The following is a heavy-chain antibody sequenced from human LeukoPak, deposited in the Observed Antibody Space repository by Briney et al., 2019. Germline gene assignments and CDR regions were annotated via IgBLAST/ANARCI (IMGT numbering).Heavy chain of an antibody. Sequence: PSETLSLTCSVSGASISSSSYYWGWIRQTPGKGLEWIGSIYYSGSTYYNPSLRSRFTISMDTSKNQFSLKLASVTAADTAVYYCARLWRAAIDYGGQGTLVTVSS. V-gene: IGHV4-39*01. J-gene: IGHJ4*02. CDR2: IYYSGST. CDR1: GASISSSSYY. CDR3: ARLWRAAIDY. D-gene: IGHD1-1*01.